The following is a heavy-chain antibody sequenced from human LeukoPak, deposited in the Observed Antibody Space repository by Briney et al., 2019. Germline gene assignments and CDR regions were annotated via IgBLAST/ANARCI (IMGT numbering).Heavy chain of an antibody. CDR3: ARSATISMIVVVITPGGIDS. J-gene: IGHJ4*02. Sequence: VASVKVSCKASGYTFSSYGISWVRQAPGQGLERMGWISAYNGNTNYAQKLQGRVTMTTDTSTSTAYMELRSLRSDDTAVYYCARSATISMIVVVITPGGIDSWGQGTLVTVSS. D-gene: IGHD3-22*01. V-gene: IGHV1-18*01. CDR2: ISAYNGNT. CDR1: GYTFSSYG.